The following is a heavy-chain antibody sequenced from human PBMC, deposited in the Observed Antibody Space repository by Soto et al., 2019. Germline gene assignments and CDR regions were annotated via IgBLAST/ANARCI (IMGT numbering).Heavy chain of an antibody. CDR2: ISAYNGNT. J-gene: IGHJ3*02. V-gene: IGHV1-18*04. CDR3: ARIRTSHCAACQRYAFDI. D-gene: IGHD2-2*01. CDR1: GYTFTSYA. Sequence: GASVKVSCKASGYTFTSYAISWVRQAPGQGLEWMGWISAYNGNTNYAQKLQGRVTMTTDTSTSTAYMELRSLRSDDTAVYYCARIRTSHCAACQRYAFDIWGQGTMVTVSS.